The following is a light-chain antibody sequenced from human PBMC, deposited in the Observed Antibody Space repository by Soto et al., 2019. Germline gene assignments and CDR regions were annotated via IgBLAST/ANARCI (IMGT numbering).Light chain of an antibody. CDR2: DTS. CDR1: QDISYY. CDR3: QQYANLPPT. Sequence: DIQMTQSPSSLSASVGDRVTITCQASQDISYYLNWYQQRPGKAPELLIYDTSNLEPGVTSRFTGSGSGTDFSFAISSLQPEDIATYYCQQYANLPPTFGGETKVAIK. J-gene: IGKJ4*01. V-gene: IGKV1-33*01.